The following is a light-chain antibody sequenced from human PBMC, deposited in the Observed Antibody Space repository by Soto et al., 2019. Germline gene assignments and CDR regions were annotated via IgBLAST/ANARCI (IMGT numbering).Light chain of an antibody. CDR2: KAS. CDR3: QQYNRYWT. Sequence: DIQMTQSPSTLSESVGDGVTITGRASQGISTWWAWYQHKPGKAPKLRIYKASTLENGVPSRFSGSGSGTEFTLTITSLQPDDFATYYCQQYNRYWTFGQGTKVEIK. V-gene: IGKV1-5*03. J-gene: IGKJ1*01. CDR1: QGISTW.